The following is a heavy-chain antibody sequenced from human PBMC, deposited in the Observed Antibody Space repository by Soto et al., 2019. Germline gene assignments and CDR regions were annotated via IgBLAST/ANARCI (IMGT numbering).Heavy chain of an antibody. CDR2: IYPSDSDT. V-gene: IGHV5-51*01. D-gene: IGHD3-3*01. CDR3: ARGGVSTRTFDY. Sequence: GESLKISCKGSGYNFAGYWIAWVRQMPGKGLELMGIIYPSDSDTRYRPSFQGQVTISADKSISFAYLQWSSLRASDTAMYYCARGGVSTRTFDYWGQGTPVTVSS. J-gene: IGHJ4*02. CDR1: GYNFAGYW.